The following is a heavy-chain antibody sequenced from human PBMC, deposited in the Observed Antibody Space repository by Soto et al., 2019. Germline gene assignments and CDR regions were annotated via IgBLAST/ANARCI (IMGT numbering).Heavy chain of an antibody. CDR2: FNPYTGGT. CDR1: GYTFTTYY. D-gene: IGHD1-26*01. Sequence: QGQLVQSGAEVKKPGASVKVSCKASGYTFTTYYIHWMRQAPGQGLEWMGMFNPYTGGTRYAHKFQGRETKTGDTSTSTGYMDMSRLSSDDTAVYYCAGLWGEIXXXXDPWGQXTHVTVTP. J-gene: IGHJ5*02. V-gene: IGHV1-46*01. CDR3: AGLWGEIXXXXDP.